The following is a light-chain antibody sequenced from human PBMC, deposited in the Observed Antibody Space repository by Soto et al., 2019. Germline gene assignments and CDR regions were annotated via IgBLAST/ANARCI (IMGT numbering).Light chain of an antibody. CDR2: EVT. V-gene: IGLV2-14*01. J-gene: IGLJ1*01. CDR1: SSDVGGYDY. CDR3: SSHTSGSTRV. Sequence: QSALTQPASVSGSPGQSIAISRTGTSSDVGGYDYVSWYQQHPDKAPKLMIYEVTKRPSGVSNRFSGSKSGNTASLTISGLQSEDEADYYCSSHTSGSTRVFGTGTKVTVL.